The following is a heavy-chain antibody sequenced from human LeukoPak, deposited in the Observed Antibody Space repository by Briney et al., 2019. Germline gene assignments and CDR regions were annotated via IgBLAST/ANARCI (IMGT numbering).Heavy chain of an antibody. CDR1: GFTFSSYA. Sequence: PGGSLRLSRSASGFTFSSYAMHWVRQAPGKGLEWVAVISYDGSNKYYADSVKGRFTISRDNSKNTLYLQMNSLRAEDTAVYYCAREKAMSFDYWGQGTLVTVSS. CDR3: AREKAMSFDY. CDR2: ISYDGSNK. D-gene: IGHD5-18*01. J-gene: IGHJ4*02. V-gene: IGHV3-30-3*01.